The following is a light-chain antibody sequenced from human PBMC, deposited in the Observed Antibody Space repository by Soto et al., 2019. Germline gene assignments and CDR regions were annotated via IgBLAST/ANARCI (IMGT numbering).Light chain of an antibody. CDR2: AAS. J-gene: IGKJ3*01. V-gene: IGKV3-15*01. Sequence: EIVVTQSPGLLSVSPGDRATLSCRASQRVGRNLAWYQQKPGQAPTLLLYAASTRATGLPARFSCSGAGPGFSLNISRLQSEDFAVYYCQEYSRWPLFTFGPGTRVD. CDR3: QEYSRWPLFT. CDR1: QRVGRN.